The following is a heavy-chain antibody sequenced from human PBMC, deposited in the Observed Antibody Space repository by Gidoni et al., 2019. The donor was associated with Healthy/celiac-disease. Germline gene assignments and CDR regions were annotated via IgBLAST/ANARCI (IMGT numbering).Heavy chain of an antibody. CDR1: GFPFSSSW. J-gene: IGHJ6*03. CDR2: INSDGSST. Sequence: EVQLVESGGGLVQPGGSLRLSCAASGFPFSSSWMHWVRQAPGKGLVWVSRINSDGSSTSYADSVKGRFTISRDNAKNTLYLQMNSLRAEDTAVYYCARNGDEVTSYYYYYMDVWGKGTTVTVSS. CDR3: ARNGDEVTSYYYYYMDV. D-gene: IGHD4-17*01. V-gene: IGHV3-74*01.